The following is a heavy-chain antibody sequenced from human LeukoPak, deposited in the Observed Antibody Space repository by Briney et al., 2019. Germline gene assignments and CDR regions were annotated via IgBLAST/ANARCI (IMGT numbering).Heavy chain of an antibody. CDR3: ARHSLWSGYYRGSYYDILTGASDAFDI. Sequence: GGSLRLSCAASGFTFSSYGMHWVRQAPGKGLEWVAVIWYDGSNKYYADSVKGRFTISRDNSKNTLYLQMNSLRAEDTAVYYCARHSLWSGYYRGSYYDILTGASDAFDIWGQGTMVTVSS. D-gene: IGHD3-9*01. V-gene: IGHV3-33*01. J-gene: IGHJ3*02. CDR1: GFTFSSYG. CDR2: IWYDGSNK.